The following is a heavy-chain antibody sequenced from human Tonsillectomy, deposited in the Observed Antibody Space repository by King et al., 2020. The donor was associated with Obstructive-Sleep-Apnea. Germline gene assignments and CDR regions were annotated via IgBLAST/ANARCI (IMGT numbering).Heavy chain of an antibody. Sequence: QLVQSGGGVVQPGRSLRLSCAASGFTFSSYAMHWVRQAPGKGLEWVAVISYDGSNKYYADSVKGRFTISRDNSKNTLYLQMNSLRAEDTAVYYCARPLSSRDSSPILHYWGQGTLVTVSS. CDR1: GFTFSSYA. CDR2: ISYDGSNK. J-gene: IGHJ4*02. D-gene: IGHD3-22*01. V-gene: IGHV3-30-3*01. CDR3: ARPLSSRDSSPILHY.